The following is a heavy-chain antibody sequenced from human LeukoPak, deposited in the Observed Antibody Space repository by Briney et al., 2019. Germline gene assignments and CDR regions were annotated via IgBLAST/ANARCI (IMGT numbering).Heavy chain of an antibody. D-gene: IGHD6-19*01. Sequence: LGGSLRLSCAASGFTFSSYSMNWVRQAPGKGLEWVSFISSGSSYKYYADSVKGRFTISRDNAKNSLYLQMNSLRAGDTAVYYCARKLEQWLVAPGGYWGQGTLVTVSS. J-gene: IGHJ4*02. CDR2: ISSGSSYK. CDR1: GFTFSSYS. CDR3: ARKLEQWLVAPGGY. V-gene: IGHV3-21*01.